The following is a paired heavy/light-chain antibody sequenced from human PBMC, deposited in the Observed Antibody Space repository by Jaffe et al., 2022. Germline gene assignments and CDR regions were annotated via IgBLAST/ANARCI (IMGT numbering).Light chain of an antibody. CDR1: QRISSSY. V-gene: IGKV3-20*01. Sequence: EAVLTQSPGTLSLSPGERATLSCRASQRISSSYLGWYQQKPGQAPKIVIYAASTRATGIPDRFSGSGSGADFTLTISRLEPEDFGVYYCQWYSTSGLTFGGGTKVEIK. J-gene: IGKJ4*01. CDR2: AAS. CDR3: QWYSTSGLT.
Heavy chain of an antibody. CDR1: EYSFTSYW. CDR3: MRLDSSGYQDY. V-gene: IGHV5-51*03. J-gene: IGHJ4*02. D-gene: IGHD6-19*01. CDR2: IFPDDSDT. Sequence: EVQLVQSGAEVKKTGESLKISCKASEYSFTSYWIGWVRQMPGKGLEWMGHIFPDDSDTRYSPSFQGQVTISVDKSATTAYLQWGSLKASDSAMYFCMRLDSSGYQDYWGQGTLVTVSS.